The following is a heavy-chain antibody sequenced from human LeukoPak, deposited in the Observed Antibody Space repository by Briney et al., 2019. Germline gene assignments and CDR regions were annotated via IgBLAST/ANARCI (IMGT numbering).Heavy chain of an antibody. D-gene: IGHD6-6*01. CDR2: ITDAGDPT. CDR1: GFTFSNYG. V-gene: IGHV3-23*01. Sequence: PGGSLRLSCAASGFTFSNYGMNWVRQAPGKGLEWVSGITDAGDPTYYADSVKGRFTISRDNSKNTLNLQMDSLRVEDTAVYYCAKRVPYSSSSVYFGYWGQGTLVIVSS. J-gene: IGHJ4*02. CDR3: AKRVPYSSSSVYFGY.